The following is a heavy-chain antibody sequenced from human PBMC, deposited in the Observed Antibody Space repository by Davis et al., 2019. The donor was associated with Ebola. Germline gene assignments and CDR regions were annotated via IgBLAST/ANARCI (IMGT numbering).Heavy chain of an antibody. CDR1: GFSISLYS. CDR2: ISAGSKTI. D-gene: IGHD3-3*01. CDR3: ARDDYDFWGGYHPVYYYGMDV. V-gene: IGHV3-48*04. J-gene: IGHJ6*04. Sequence: GESLKISCAASGFSISLYSMNWVRQAPGKGLEWVSYISAGSKTIYYAAFVKGRFTIPRENAKNSLYLQMNSLRAEDTAVYYCARDDYDFWGGYHPVYYYGMDVWGKGTTVTVSS.